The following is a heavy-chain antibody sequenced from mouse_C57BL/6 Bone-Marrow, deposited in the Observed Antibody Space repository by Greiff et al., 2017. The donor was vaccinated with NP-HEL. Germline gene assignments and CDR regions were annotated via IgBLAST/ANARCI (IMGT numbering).Heavy chain of an antibody. V-gene: IGHV1-85*01. Sequence: VQLQQSGPELVKPGASVKLSCKASGYTFTSYDINWVKQRPGQGLEWIGWMYPRDGSTKYNEKFKGKATLTADKSSSTAYMQFSSLTSEDSAIYYCARKLRLYFDYWGQGTTLTVSS. D-gene: IGHD3-2*02. CDR1: GYTFTSYD. CDR2: MYPRDGST. J-gene: IGHJ2*01. CDR3: ARKLRLYFDY.